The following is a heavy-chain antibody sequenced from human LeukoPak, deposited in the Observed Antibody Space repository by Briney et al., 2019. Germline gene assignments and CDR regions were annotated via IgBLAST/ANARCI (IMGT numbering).Heavy chain of an antibody. D-gene: IGHD3-10*01. V-gene: IGHV3-21*01. Sequence: GGSLRLSCAASGFTFHNYSMNWVRQAPGKGLEWVSSISSSGSYIYYTYSVKGRFTISRDNAKNSLYLHVNSLRAEDTAVYYCARDAWFGELLAPYYVDVWGKGTTVTISS. CDR3: ARDAWFGELLAPYYVDV. J-gene: IGHJ6*03. CDR1: GFTFHNYS. CDR2: ISSSGSYI.